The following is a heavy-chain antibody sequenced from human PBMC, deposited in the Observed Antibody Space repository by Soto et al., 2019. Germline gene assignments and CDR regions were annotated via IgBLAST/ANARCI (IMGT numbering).Heavy chain of an antibody. D-gene: IGHD2-15*01. Sequence: ASVKVSCKASGYTFTTYGISWVRQAPGQGLEWMGWISTYNGNTNYEQKLQGRVTMTTDTLTSTAYMELRSLRSDDTAVYYCARRGAYCSGGTCYHSDYWGQGTLVTVSS. CDR3: ARRGAYCSGGTCYHSDY. CDR1: GYTFTTYG. CDR2: ISTYNGNT. V-gene: IGHV1-18*04. J-gene: IGHJ4*02.